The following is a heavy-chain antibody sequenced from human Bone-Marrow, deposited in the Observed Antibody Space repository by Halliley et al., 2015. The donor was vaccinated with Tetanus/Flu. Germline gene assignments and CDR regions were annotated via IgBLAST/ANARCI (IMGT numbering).Heavy chain of an antibody. CDR3: ARGEWLRNYHFYGLEV. D-gene: IGHD5-12*01. Sequence: SAISGRGGSTYYVDSVKGRFTTSRDNSNNTLYLQMNSLRAEDTAVYYCARGEWLRNYHFYGLEVWGHGTTVTVSS. CDR2: ISGRGGST. V-gene: IGHV3-23*01. J-gene: IGHJ6*02.